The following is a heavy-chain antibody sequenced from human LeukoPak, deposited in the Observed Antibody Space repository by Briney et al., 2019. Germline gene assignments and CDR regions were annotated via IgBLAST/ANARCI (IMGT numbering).Heavy chain of an antibody. CDR3: ARHLTGDYVYY. V-gene: IGHV1-69*13. CDR1: GATFTSYA. J-gene: IGHJ4*02. D-gene: IGHD4-17*01. Sequence: SVTLSCKASGATFTSYAISWMRQAPRQGLEWMGGIIPIFCTANYAQKFQGRVTITADDSTSTAYMELSSLRSEDTAVYYCARHLTGDYVYYWGQGTLVTVSS. CDR2: IIPIFCTA.